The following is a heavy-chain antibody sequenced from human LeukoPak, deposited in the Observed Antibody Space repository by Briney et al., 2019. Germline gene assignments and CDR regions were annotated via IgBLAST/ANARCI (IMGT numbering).Heavy chain of an antibody. CDR3: ATDPGLRWSFDY. J-gene: IGHJ4*02. V-gene: IGHV3-53*05. D-gene: IGHD4-23*01. CDR1: GFTVRSHR. Sequence: PGGSPRLSCAASGFTVRSHRLIWVRQAPGKGLEWVSVIYNTGSTYYADSVMGRFIISRDISKNTLYLQINGLRPDDTAVYYCATDPGLRWSFDYWGQGTLVTVSS. CDR2: IYNTGST.